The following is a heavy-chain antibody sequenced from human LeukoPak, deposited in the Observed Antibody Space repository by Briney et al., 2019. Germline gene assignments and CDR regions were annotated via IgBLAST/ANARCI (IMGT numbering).Heavy chain of an antibody. Sequence: PGGSLRLSCAASGFTFSSYSMTWVRQAPGKGLEWVSYISSSSSTIYYADSVKGRFTISRDNAKNSLYLQMNSLRDEDTAVYYCARERLRFLEWSMGVDYWGQGTLVTVSS. D-gene: IGHD3-3*01. V-gene: IGHV3-48*02. CDR1: GFTFSSYS. CDR2: ISSSSSTI. CDR3: ARERLRFLEWSMGVDY. J-gene: IGHJ4*02.